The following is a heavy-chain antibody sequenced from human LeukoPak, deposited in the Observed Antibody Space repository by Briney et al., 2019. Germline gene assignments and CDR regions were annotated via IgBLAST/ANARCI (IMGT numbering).Heavy chain of an antibody. D-gene: IGHD3-10*01. J-gene: IGHJ4*02. V-gene: IGHV4-30-4*08. CDR2: IYYSGST. CDR1: GGSISSGDYY. CDR3: ASITMVRGVNY. Sequence: KPSETLSLTCTVSGGSISSGDYYWSWIRQPPGKGLEWIGYIYYSGSTYYNPSLKSRVTISVDTSKNQFSLKLSSVTAADTAVYYCASITMVRGVNYWGQGTLVTVSS.